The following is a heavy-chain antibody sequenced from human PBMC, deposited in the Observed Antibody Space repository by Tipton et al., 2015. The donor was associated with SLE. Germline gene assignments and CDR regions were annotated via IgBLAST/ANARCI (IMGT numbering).Heavy chain of an antibody. CDR2: IYHSGST. CDR3: ACGISRFDP. CDR1: GGSISSGGYY. D-gene: IGHD3-3*02. V-gene: IGHV4-39*07. Sequence: TLSLTCTVSGGSISSGGYYWSWIRQPSGKGLEWIGSIYHSGSTYYNPSLKSRVTISVDTSKNQFSLKLSSVTAADTAVYYCACGISRFDPWGQGTLVTVSS. J-gene: IGHJ5*02.